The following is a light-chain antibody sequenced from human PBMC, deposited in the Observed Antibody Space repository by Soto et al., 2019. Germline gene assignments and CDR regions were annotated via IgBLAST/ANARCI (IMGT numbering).Light chain of an antibody. CDR1: SSNIGSNY. V-gene: IGLV1-47*01. CDR3: AAWDDSLSGPV. CDR2: GKN. J-gene: IGLJ3*02. Sequence: QPVLTQPPSASGTPGQRVTISCSGSSSNIGSNYVYWYQQLPGTAPKLLIYGKNQRPSGVPDRFSGSKSGTSASLAISGLRSEDEADYYCAAWDDSLSGPVFGGGTKLTVL.